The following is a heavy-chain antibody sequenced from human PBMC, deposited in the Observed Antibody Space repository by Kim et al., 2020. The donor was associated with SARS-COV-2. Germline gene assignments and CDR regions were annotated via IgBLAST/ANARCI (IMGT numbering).Heavy chain of an antibody. Sequence: SETLSLTCTVSGGSISSSSYYWGWIRQPPVKGLVWIGSIYYSGSTYYNPSLKSRVTISVDTSKNQFSLKLSSVTAADTAVYYCARHRGSGALFDYWGQGTQVTVSS. CDR3: ARHRGSGALFDY. CDR1: GGSISSSSYY. J-gene: IGHJ4*02. V-gene: IGHV4-39*01. CDR2: IYYSGST. D-gene: IGHD2-15*01.